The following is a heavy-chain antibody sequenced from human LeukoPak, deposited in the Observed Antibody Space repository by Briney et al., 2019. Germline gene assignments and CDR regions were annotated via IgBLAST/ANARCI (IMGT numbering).Heavy chain of an antibody. D-gene: IGHD2-15*01. Sequence: GGSLRLSCAASGFTFSSYGMHWVRQASGKGLEWVAFIRYDGSSKYYADSVRGRFTIPRDNSQNTLYLQMNSLGAEDTAVYYCAHCFRGSCYSLPFDYWGRGTLVTVSA. CDR1: GFTFSSYG. V-gene: IGHV3-30*02. J-gene: IGHJ4*02. CDR3: AHCFRGSCYSLPFDY. CDR2: IRYDGSSK.